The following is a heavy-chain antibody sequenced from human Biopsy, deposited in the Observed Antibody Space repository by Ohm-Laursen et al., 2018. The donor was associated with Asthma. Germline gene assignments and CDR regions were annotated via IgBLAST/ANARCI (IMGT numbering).Heavy chain of an antibody. V-gene: IGHV1-69*13. CDR2: INSGFGTT. CDR3: ARKAGSCISRTCYSLDF. CDR1: GGTFNTYV. Sequence: SSVKVSCKSRGGTFNTYVIGWVRQAPGQGLEWMGGINSGFGTTTYPQKFQDRVTITADDSTSTVYMELSSLRSEDTAVYYCARKAGSCISRTCYSLDFWGQGTLVTVSS. D-gene: IGHD2-2*01. J-gene: IGHJ4*02.